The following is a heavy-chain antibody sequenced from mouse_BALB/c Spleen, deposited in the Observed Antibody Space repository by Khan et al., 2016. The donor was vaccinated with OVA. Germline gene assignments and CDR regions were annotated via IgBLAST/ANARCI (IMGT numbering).Heavy chain of an antibody. D-gene: IGHD2-3*01. CDR2: IYPGSDNA. CDR1: GYTFTYYV. CDR3: ARGDGYYVYFDY. Sequence: VQLVESGPELVKPGASVKMSCKASGYTFTYYVITWVKQRTGQGLEWIGEIYPGSDNAYYNERFKGKATLTADKSSNTTHMQLSSLKSEDSAVYFCARGDGYYVYFDYWGQGTTLTVSS. V-gene: IGHV1-81*01. J-gene: IGHJ2*01.